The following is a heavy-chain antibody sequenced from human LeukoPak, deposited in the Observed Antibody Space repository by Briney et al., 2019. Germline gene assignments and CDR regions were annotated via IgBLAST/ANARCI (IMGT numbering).Heavy chain of an antibody. CDR2: ISAYNGNT. V-gene: IGHV1-18*01. D-gene: IGHD2-2*01. CDR1: GYTFTSYG. Sequence: ASVKVSCKASGYTFTSYGISWVRQAPGQGLEWMGWISAYNGNTNYAQKLQGRVTMTTDTSTSTAYMELRSLRSDDTAVYYCARESYCSSTSCYETLIDYWGQGTLVTVSS. CDR3: ARESYCSSTSCYETLIDY. J-gene: IGHJ4*02.